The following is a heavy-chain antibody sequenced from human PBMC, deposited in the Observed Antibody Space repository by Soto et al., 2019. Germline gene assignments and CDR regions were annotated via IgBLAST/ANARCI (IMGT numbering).Heavy chain of an antibody. Sequence: AAVKVSCKDWGYRFTCYGISWVRQAPGQGLEWMGWISAYNGNKKYAQKLQGRVTMTTDTSTSTAYMELRSLRSDDTAVYYCARDLGGSYYAPVDYWGQ. D-gene: IGHD1-26*01. CDR1: GYRFTCYG. V-gene: IGHV1-18*01. J-gene: IGHJ4*02. CDR3: ARDLGGSYYAPVDY. CDR2: ISAYNGNK.